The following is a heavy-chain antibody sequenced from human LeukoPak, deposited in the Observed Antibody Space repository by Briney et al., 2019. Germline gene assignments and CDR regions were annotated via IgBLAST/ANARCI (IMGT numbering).Heavy chain of an antibody. J-gene: IGHJ4*02. CDR3: ARSEVVVAATMDY. Sequence: ASVKVSCKASGGTFSSYAISWVRQAPGQGLEWMGGIIPIFGTANYAQKFQGRVTITTDESTSTAYMELSGLRSEDTAVYYCARSEVVVAATMDYWGQGTLVTVS. CDR1: GGTFSSYA. D-gene: IGHD2-15*01. CDR2: IIPIFGTA. V-gene: IGHV1-69*05.